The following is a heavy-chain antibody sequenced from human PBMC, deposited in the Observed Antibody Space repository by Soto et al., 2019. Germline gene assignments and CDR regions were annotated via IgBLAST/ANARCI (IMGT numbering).Heavy chain of an antibody. Sequence: QVQLQESGPGLVKPSQTLSLTCTVSGGSISSGGYYWSWIRQHPGKGLEWIGYIYYSGSTYYNPSLKSRVTISVDTSKNQFSLKLSSVTAADTSVYYCARDIGYCSGGSCYYYYYYMDVWGKGTTVTVSS. CDR2: IYYSGST. J-gene: IGHJ6*03. V-gene: IGHV4-31*03. CDR3: ARDIGYCSGGSCYYYYYYMDV. D-gene: IGHD2-15*01. CDR1: GGSISSGGYY.